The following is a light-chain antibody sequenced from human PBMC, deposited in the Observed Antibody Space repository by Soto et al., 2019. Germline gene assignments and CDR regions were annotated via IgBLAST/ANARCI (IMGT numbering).Light chain of an antibody. CDR3: QSYDERLSVHYV. CDR1: SSNIGSTYD. V-gene: IGLV1-40*01. Sequence: QSVLTQPPSVSGAPGQRVTISCTGSSSNIGSTYDVQWYQQLPGTAPKLLIHGNTDRPSGVPDRFSGSKSGTSASLAITGLQADDEADYYCQSYDERLSVHYVFGTGTMVTVL. J-gene: IGLJ1*01. CDR2: GNT.